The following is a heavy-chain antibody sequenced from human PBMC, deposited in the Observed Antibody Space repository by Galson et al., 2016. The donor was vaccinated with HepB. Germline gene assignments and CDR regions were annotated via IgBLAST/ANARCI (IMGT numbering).Heavy chain of an antibody. CDR1: GGSISSGGYY. V-gene: IGHV4-31*03. CDR2: IYYSGST. Sequence: TLSLTCTVSGGSISSGGYYWSWIRQHPEKGLEWIGYIYYSGSTYYNPSLKSRVTISVDTSKNQFSLKLNSVTAADTAAYYCAREEDYYGSGNFDYWGQGTLVTVSS. D-gene: IGHD3-10*01. CDR3: AREEDYYGSGNFDY. J-gene: IGHJ4*02.